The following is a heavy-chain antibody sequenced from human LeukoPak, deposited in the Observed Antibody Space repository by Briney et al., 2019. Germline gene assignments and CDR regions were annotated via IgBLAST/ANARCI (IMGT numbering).Heavy chain of an antibody. CDR2: ISSNGGST. CDR3: ARSPGEVVNPEYAFDI. D-gene: IGHD3-10*01. CDR1: GFTFSSYA. V-gene: IGHV3-64*01. J-gene: IGHJ3*02. Sequence: GGSLRLSCAASGFTFSSYAMHWVRQAPGKGLEYVSAISSNGGSTYYANSVKGRFTISRDNSKSTLYLQMGSLRAEDMAVYYCARSPGEVVNPEYAFDIWGQGTMVTVSS.